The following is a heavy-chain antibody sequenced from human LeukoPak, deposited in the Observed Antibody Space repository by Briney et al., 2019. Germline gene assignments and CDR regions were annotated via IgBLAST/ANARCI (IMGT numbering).Heavy chain of an antibody. CDR3: ARDLDY. V-gene: IGHV3-7*04. Sequence: GGSLRLSCAASGFTFSSYWMNWVRQAPGNGLEWVANIKEDGSQKFYVDSVKGRFTISRDNAKNSLYLQMDSLRAEDTAVYYCARDLDYWGQGTLVTVSS. CDR2: IKEDGSQK. CDR1: GFTFSSYW. J-gene: IGHJ4*02.